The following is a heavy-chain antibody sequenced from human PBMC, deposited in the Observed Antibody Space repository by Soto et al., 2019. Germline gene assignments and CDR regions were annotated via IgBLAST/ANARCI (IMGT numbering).Heavy chain of an antibody. V-gene: IGHV3-30*04. Sequence: GSLRLSCAASGLSIYTSAMHWVRQAPGKGLEWVAMISHDGSHEYYGDSVKGRFSVSRDNSQNILHLQMNSLRIEDTAVYFCARNTDHRLVRGWLDPWGQGTLVTVS. CDR2: ISHDGSHE. J-gene: IGHJ5*02. D-gene: IGHD3-10*01. CDR1: GLSIYTSA. CDR3: ARNTDHRLVRGWLDP.